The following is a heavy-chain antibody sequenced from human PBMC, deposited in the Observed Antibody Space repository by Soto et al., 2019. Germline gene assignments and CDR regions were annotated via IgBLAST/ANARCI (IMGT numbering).Heavy chain of an antibody. J-gene: IGHJ4*02. Sequence: QVQLVESGGGVVQPGRSLRLSCVAYGFTFSNYGMHWVRQAPGKGLEWVAVISYDGTNKYYEDSVKGRLTISRDNSKNTRYLQMNTLRAEDTAVYYCAKEYYRDYSGYYYPDYWGQGTLVTVSS. V-gene: IGHV3-30*18. CDR1: GFTFSNYG. CDR3: AKEYYRDYSGYYYPDY. CDR2: ISYDGTNK. D-gene: IGHD3-22*01.